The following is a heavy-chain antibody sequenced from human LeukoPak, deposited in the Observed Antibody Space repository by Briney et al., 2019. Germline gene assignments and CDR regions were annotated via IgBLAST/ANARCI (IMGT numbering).Heavy chain of an antibody. D-gene: IGHD3-3*01. J-gene: IGHJ3*02. CDR3: ARDLGSDFWSGHDAFDI. CDR1: GGSISSYY. Sequence: SETLSLTCTVSGGSISSYYWSWIRQPAGKGLEWIGHIYTSGSTNYNPSLKSRVTMSVDTSKNQFSLKLSSVTAADTAVYYCARDLGSDFWSGHDAFDIWGQGTMVTVSS. V-gene: IGHV4-4*07. CDR2: IYTSGST.